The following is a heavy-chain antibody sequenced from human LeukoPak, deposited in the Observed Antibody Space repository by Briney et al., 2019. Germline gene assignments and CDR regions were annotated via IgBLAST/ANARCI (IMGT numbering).Heavy chain of an antibody. CDR2: ILYSGST. J-gene: IGHJ6*02. D-gene: IGHD3-3*01. V-gene: IGHV4-39*01. Sequence: SETLSLTCTVSGGSISSGNYYWAWIRQPPGKGLEWIGSILYSGSTYYNPSLKSRVTISVDTSKNQFSLKLSSVTAADTAVYYCARCPLYYDFWSGYSNYYYYGMDVWGQGTTVTVSS. CDR1: GGSISSGNYY. CDR3: ARCPLYYDFWSGYSNYYYYGMDV.